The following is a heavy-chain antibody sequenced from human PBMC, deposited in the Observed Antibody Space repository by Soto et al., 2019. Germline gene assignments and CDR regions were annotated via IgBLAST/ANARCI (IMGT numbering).Heavy chain of an antibody. CDR2: IIPRSATS. D-gene: IGHD2-2*03. Sequence: QVQLVQSGAEVKKPGSSVKVSCKASGDTFSTYTITWMRQAPGQGLEWMGGIIPRSATSKYAQKFQGRVTITAYESTSTGYMELSTLTPADTAVYYCASVGIVLVPTTVNSGCYYYAVEVWGEGTTMTVSA. V-gene: IGHV1-69*12. CDR3: ASVGIVLVPTTVNSGCYYYAVEV. J-gene: IGHJ6*04. CDR1: GDTFSTYT.